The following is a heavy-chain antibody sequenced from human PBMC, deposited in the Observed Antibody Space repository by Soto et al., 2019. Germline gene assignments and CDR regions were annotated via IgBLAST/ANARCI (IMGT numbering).Heavy chain of an antibody. Sequence: QVQLVESGGGVVQPGRSLRLSCAASGFTFSSYGMHWVRQAPGKGLEWVAFISYDGTNKSYADSVKGRFTISRDNSKNTLYLQMSSLRVEDTAVSYCARAQSWNDRPYYYAMDVWGQGTTVTVSS. V-gene: IGHV3-30*03. CDR2: ISYDGTNK. CDR1: GFTFSSYG. D-gene: IGHD1-1*01. J-gene: IGHJ6*02. CDR3: ARAQSWNDRPYYYAMDV.